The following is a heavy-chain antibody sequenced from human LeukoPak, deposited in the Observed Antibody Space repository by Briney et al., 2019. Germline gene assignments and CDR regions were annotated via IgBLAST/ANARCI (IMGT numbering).Heavy chain of an antibody. CDR3: AKDSYGIAAAGSHLNWYFDL. Sequence: PGGSLRLSCAASGFTFSSYAMSWVRQAPGKGLEWVSAISGSGGSTYYADSVKGRFTISRDNSKNTLYLQMNSLRAEDTAVYYCAKDSYGIAAAGSHLNWYFDLWGRGTLVTVSS. J-gene: IGHJ2*01. V-gene: IGHV3-23*01. CDR2: ISGSGGST. D-gene: IGHD6-13*01. CDR1: GFTFSSYA.